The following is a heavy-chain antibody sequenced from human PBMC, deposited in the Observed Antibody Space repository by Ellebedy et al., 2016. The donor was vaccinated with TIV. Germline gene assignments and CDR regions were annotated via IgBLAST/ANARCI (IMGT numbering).Heavy chain of an antibody. CDR2: ITGSGDRT. CDR1: GFTFDNFA. V-gene: IGHV3-23*01. J-gene: IGHJ3*01. CDR3: ARDPVGVGPAFDV. D-gene: IGHD4-23*01. Sequence: PGGSLRLSCAASGFTFDNFAMRWFRQAPGKGLEWVSAITGSGDRTFYADSGKGRFTVSRDPSKNTLYLQMNSLRAEDTAIYFCARDPVGVGPAFDVWGQGTMVTVSS.